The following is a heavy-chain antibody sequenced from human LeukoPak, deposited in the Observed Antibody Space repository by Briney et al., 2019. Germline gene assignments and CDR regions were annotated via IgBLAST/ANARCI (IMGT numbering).Heavy chain of an antibody. CDR3: ARRDDFWSGYYFDY. CDR2: TYPGDSDT. CDR1: GYSFASYW. Sequence: GESLKISCKGSGYSFASYWIAWVRQMPGKGLEWMGITYPGDSDTRYSPSFQGQVTISADKSISTAYLQWGSLKASDTAMYYCARRDDFWSGYYFDYWGQGTLVTVSS. J-gene: IGHJ4*02. D-gene: IGHD3-3*01. V-gene: IGHV5-51*01.